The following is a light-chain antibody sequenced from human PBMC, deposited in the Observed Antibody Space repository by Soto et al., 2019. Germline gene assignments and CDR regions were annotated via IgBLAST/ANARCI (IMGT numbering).Light chain of an antibody. CDR3: QQYGSSPGLFT. Sequence: EIVLTQSPGTLSLSPGERATLSCRASQSVTSNYLSWYQQKPGQAPRLLIYGASSRATGIPDRFSGSGSGTDFTLTISRLEPEDFAFYYCQQYGSSPGLFTFGPGTKVDFK. CDR1: QSVTSNY. J-gene: IGKJ3*01. V-gene: IGKV3-20*01. CDR2: GAS.